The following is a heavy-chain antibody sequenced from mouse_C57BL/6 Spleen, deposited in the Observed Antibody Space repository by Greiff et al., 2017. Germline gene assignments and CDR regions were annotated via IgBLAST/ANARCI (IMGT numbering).Heavy chain of an antibody. V-gene: IGHV1-55*01. CDR3: ARSYGRFAY. J-gene: IGHJ3*01. CDR2: IYPGSGST. D-gene: IGHD1-1*02. CDR1: GYTFTSYW. Sequence: VQLQQPGAELVKPGASVKMSCKASGYTFTSYWINWVKQRPGQGLEWIGDIYPGSGSTNYTEKFKSKATLTVDTASSTACMQLSSLTSEDSAVYYGARSYGRFAYWGQGTLVTVSA.